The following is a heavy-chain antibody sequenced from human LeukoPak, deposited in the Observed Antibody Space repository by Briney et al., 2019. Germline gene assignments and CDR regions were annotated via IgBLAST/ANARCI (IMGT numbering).Heavy chain of an antibody. D-gene: IGHD2-8*02. CDR2: IYSGGST. J-gene: IGHJ1*01. CDR3: ARGGGVVSLQR. Sequence: GGSLRLSCAASGFTVVSNYMSWVRQAPGKGLEWVSVIYSGGSTYDADSVKGRFTISRYNSKNALYLQMNSLRAEDTAVYYCARGGGVVSLQRWGQGTLVTVSS. CDR1: GFTVVSNY. V-gene: IGHV3-66*01.